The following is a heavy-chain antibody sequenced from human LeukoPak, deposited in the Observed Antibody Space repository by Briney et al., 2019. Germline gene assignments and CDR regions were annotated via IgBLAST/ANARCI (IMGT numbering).Heavy chain of an antibody. D-gene: IGHD2-8*01. J-gene: IGHJ5*02. Sequence: ASVKVSCKASGYTFTSYDINWVRQATGQGLEWMGWMNPNSGNTGYAQKFQGRVTMTRNTSISTAYMELSSLRSEDTAVYYCARGNIVLMVYDITFDPWGQGTLVTVSS. V-gene: IGHV1-8*01. CDR3: ARGNIVLMVYDITFDP. CDR1: GYTFTSYD. CDR2: MNPNSGNT.